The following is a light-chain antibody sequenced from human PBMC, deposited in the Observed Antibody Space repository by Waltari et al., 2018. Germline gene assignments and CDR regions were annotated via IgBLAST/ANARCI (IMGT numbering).Light chain of an antibody. J-gene: IGLJ2*01. V-gene: IGLV2-23*02. CDR1: SSDVGRSTL. CDR3: CSYAGSPTFVI. CDR2: EVN. Sequence: QSALPQPASVSGSPGPSITLPCTGTSSDVGRSTLVSWYQQLPGKSPRLMIYEVNKRPSGVSNRFSGSKSGNTASLTISGLQAEDEADYYCCSYAGSPTFVIFGGGSKLTVL.